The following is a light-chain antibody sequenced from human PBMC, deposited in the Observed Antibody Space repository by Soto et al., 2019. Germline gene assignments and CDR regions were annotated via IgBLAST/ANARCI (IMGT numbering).Light chain of an antibody. CDR3: QQYDNLPLT. J-gene: IGKJ5*01. V-gene: IGKV1-33*01. Sequence: DIQMTQSPSSLTASVGESVTITCRASQRISNLLNWYQQKPGKAPKLLIYDASNLETGVPSRFSGSGSGTDFTFTISSLQPEDIATYYCQQYDNLPLTFGGGTRLEIK. CDR2: DAS. CDR1: QRISNL.